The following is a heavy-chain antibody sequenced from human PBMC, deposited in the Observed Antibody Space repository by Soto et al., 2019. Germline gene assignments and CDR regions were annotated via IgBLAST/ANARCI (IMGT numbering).Heavy chain of an antibody. CDR1: GGSISSSSYY. CDR2: IYYTGNA. Sequence: SETLSLTCTVSGGSISSSSYYWGWIRQPPGKGLEWIGSIYYTGNAYYNPSLKSRVTISVDTSKNQFSLKLTSVTAADAALYYCARDFFDSSDYTTNWFDPWGQGTLVTVSS. CDR3: ARDFFDSSDYTTNWFDP. V-gene: IGHV4-39*01. J-gene: IGHJ5*02. D-gene: IGHD3-22*01.